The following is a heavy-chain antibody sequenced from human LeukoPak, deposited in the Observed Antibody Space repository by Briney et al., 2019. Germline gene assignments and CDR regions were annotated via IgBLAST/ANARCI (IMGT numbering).Heavy chain of an antibody. D-gene: IGHD4-23*01. CDR1: AYTFTTYG. CDR3: ARIVTTVLSPDFYY. J-gene: IGHJ4*02. Sequence: ASGNVSCKSSAYTFTTYGISWVRQAPGPGLEWMGWISAYNGNTKYAQKLQGRGTMTTDASTSTVHMELRSLRSDDTAVYYCARIVTTVLSPDFYYWGQGTLVTVSS. V-gene: IGHV1-18*01. CDR2: ISAYNGNT.